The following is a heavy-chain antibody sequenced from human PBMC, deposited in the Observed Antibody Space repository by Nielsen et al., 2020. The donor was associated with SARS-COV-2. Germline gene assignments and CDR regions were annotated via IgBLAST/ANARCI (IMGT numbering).Heavy chain of an antibody. D-gene: IGHD3-10*01. J-gene: IGHJ4*02. V-gene: IGHV7-4-1*02. CDR2: INTNTGNP. CDR3: ARDPHFYGSGSYPFYFDC. Sequence: WVRQAPGQGLEWMGWINTNTGNPTYAQGFTGRFVFSLDTSVSTAYLQISSLKAEDTAVYYCARDPHFYGSGSYPFYFDCWGQGTLVTVSS.